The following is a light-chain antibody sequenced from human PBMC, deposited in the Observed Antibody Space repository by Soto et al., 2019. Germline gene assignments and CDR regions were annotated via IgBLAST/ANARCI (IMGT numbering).Light chain of an antibody. V-gene: IGKV1-5*01. Sequence: DIQMTQSPSTLSASVGDRVTITCRASQSISSWLAWYQQKPGKAPKLLIYDASSLESGVPSRFSGSVAGTEFTLTISSLQPDDFATYYCHQYNSYSQYTFGQGTMLEIK. CDR2: DAS. J-gene: IGKJ2*01. CDR1: QSISSW. CDR3: HQYNSYSQYT.